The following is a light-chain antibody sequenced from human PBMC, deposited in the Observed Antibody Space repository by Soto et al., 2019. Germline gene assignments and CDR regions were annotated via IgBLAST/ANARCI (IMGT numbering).Light chain of an antibody. CDR1: QSVSSN. Sequence: EIVLTQSPGTLSLSPGEISTLSCGASQSVSSNYLAWYQQKPGQAPRLLIYAASNRSTGIPDRISGGGSGTEFTLTISSLQSEDFAVYYCQQYNNWPRTFGQGTKVDIK. CDR3: QQYNNWPRT. J-gene: IGKJ1*01. V-gene: IGKV3D-15*01. CDR2: AAS.